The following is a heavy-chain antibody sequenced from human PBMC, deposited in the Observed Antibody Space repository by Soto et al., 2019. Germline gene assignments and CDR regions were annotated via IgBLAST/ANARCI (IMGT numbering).Heavy chain of an antibody. CDR2: IVPLFGST. V-gene: IGHV1-69*01. CDR1: GGTFSSYT. Sequence: QVQLVQSGAEVKKPGSSGKVSCKASGGTFSSYTFSWVRQAPGQGLEWMGGIVPLFGSTNNGEIFQGRLTITADEHTTTVYMELTGLTADDTAVYFCERDGDLVTSNRPRGPFDIWGQGTLVAVSS. CDR3: ERDGDLVTSNRPRGPFDI. D-gene: IGHD3-9*01. J-gene: IGHJ3*02.